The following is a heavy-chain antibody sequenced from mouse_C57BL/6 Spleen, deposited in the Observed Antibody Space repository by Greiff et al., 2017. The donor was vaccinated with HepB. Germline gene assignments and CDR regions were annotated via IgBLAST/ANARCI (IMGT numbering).Heavy chain of an antibody. CDR1: GYTFTTYP. Sequence: VQLQQSGAELVKPGASVKMSCKASGYTFTTYPIEWMKQNHGKSLEWIGNFHHYNDDTKYNEKFKGKATLTVEKSSSTVYLELSRLTSDDSAVYYCARQGIYYDYGGDYYYAMDYWGQGTSVTVSS. D-gene: IGHD2-4*01. J-gene: IGHJ4*01. V-gene: IGHV1-47*01. CDR2: FHHYNDDT. CDR3: ARQGIYYDYGGDYYYAMDY.